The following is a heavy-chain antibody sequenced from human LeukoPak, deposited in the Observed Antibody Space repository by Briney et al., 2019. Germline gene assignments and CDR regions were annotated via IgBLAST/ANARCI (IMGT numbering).Heavy chain of an antibody. Sequence: SGGSLRLSCAASGFTFNSYAMSWVRQAPGKGLEWVSYISSSGSTIYYADSVKGRFTISRDNAKNSLHLQMNSLRAEDTAVYYCARDVLGGLSDYWGQGTLVTVSS. J-gene: IGHJ4*02. V-gene: IGHV3-48*03. CDR1: GFTFNSYA. D-gene: IGHD4-23*01. CDR3: ARDVLGGLSDY. CDR2: ISSSGSTI.